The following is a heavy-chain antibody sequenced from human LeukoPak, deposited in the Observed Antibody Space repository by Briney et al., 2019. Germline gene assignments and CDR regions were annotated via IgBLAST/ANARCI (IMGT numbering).Heavy chain of an antibody. V-gene: IGHV3-33*01. CDR3: ARSQSSSLIDY. CDR1: GFSLSAYG. J-gene: IGHJ4*02. CDR2: IWYDGTSK. D-gene: IGHD6-13*01. Sequence: PGRSLRLSCAASGFSLSAYGVHWVRQAPGKGLEWVAVIWYDGTSKDYADSVKGRFTFSRDNSKNTPYLQMNSLTVEDTAVYYCARSQSSSLIDYWGQGTLVTVSS.